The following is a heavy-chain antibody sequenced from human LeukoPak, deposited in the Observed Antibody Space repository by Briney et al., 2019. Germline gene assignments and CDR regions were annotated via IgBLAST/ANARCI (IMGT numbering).Heavy chain of an antibody. Sequence: GRSLRLSYAPSGFTVSTSTMNWVRHAPGKGLEWLSSISGSSDKIYYADSVKGRFTISRDNAKDSLYLQMNSLRAEDTAMYYCVRIPNSANFPNWFDPWGQGTLVTVSS. J-gene: IGHJ5*02. CDR3: VRIPNSANFPNWFDP. V-gene: IGHV3-21*01. CDR2: ISGSSDKI. D-gene: IGHD4/OR15-4a*01. CDR1: GFTVSTST.